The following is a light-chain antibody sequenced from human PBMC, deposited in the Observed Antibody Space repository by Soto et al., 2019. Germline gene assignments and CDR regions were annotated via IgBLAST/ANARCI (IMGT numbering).Light chain of an antibody. Sequence: QSVLTQPPSASGSPGQSVTISCTGTSSDVGDYNYVSWYQQHPGKAPKLMIYEVIKRPSGVPDCFSGSKSGNTASLTVSGLQAEDEADYYCSSYAGINNFYVFGTGTKVTVL. J-gene: IGLJ1*01. CDR3: SSYAGINNFYV. CDR2: EVI. V-gene: IGLV2-8*01. CDR1: SSDVGDYNY.